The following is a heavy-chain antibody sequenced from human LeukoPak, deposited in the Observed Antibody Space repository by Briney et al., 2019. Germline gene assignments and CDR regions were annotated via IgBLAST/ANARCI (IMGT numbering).Heavy chain of an antibody. CDR2: INSPGSDT. CDR3: ARVPNWFDP. CDR1: GFRFNDYR. J-gene: IGHJ5*02. Sequence: GGTLRLSCATSGFRFNDYRMHWVRQAPGKGLEWVSRINSPGSDTTYADSVKGRFAISRDNAKNTLYLQMNSLRVEDTAVYYCARVPNWFDPWGQGTLVTVSS. V-gene: IGHV3-74*01.